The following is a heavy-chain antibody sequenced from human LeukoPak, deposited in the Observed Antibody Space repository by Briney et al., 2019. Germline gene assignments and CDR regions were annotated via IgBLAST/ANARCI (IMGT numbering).Heavy chain of an antibody. CDR2: IYSGGST. CDR3: AKGVSYYYGSGNKIDY. V-gene: IGHV3-66*01. J-gene: IGHJ4*02. CDR1: GFTVSSNY. D-gene: IGHD3-10*01. Sequence: GGSLRLSCAASGFTVSSNYMSWVRQAPGKGLEWVSVIYSGGSTYYADSVKGRFTISRDNSKNTLYLQMNSLRAEDTAVYYCAKGVSYYYGSGNKIDYWGQGTLVTVSS.